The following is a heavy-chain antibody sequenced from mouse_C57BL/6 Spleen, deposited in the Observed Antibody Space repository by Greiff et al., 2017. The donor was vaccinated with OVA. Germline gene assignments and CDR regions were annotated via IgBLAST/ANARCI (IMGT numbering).Heavy chain of an antibody. CDR3: ARNYGSSLYFDY. J-gene: IGHJ2*01. Sequence: QVHVKQSGPGLVQPSQSLSITCTVSGFSLTSYGVHWVRQSPGKGLEWLGVIWSGGSTDYNAAFMSRLSISKDNSKSQVFFKMNSLQADDTAIYYCARNYGSSLYFDYWGQGTTLTVSS. CDR1: GFSLTSYG. CDR2: IWSGGST. V-gene: IGHV2-2*01. D-gene: IGHD1-1*01.